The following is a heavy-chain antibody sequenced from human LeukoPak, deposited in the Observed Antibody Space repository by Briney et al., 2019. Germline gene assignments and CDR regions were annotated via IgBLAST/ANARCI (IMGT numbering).Heavy chain of an antibody. J-gene: IGHJ4*02. CDR2: ISSSSSTI. D-gene: IGHD3-3*01. CDR3: ARDRQVDFWSGYYLGYFDY. V-gene: IGHV3-48*01. CDR1: GFTFSSYS. Sequence: GGSLRLSCAASGFTFSSYSMNWVRQAPGKGLEWVSYISSSSSTIYYADSVKGLFIISRDNAKNSLYLQMNSLRAEDTAVYYCARDRQVDFWSGYYLGYFDYWGQGTLVTVSS.